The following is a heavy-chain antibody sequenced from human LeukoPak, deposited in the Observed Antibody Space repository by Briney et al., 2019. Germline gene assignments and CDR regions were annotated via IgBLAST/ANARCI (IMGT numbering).Heavy chain of an antibody. Sequence: PGGSLRLSCAASGSIFSNYNMNWVRQTPGKGLEWLSYISSSSGTIYYADSVKGRFTISGDNAKNSLHLQMNSLRAEDTAVYYCARALGYSYGYAVDYWGQGTRVTVSS. V-gene: IGHV3-48*01. D-gene: IGHD5-18*01. CDR1: GSIFSNYN. J-gene: IGHJ4*02. CDR3: ARALGYSYGYAVDY. CDR2: ISSSSGTI.